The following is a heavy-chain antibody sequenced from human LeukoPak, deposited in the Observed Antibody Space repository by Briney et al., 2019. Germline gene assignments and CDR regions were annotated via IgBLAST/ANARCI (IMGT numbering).Heavy chain of an antibody. D-gene: IGHD7-27*01. CDR1: GGSISSYY. CDR2: IHYSGGT. J-gene: IGHJ4*02. Sequence: PSETLSLTCTVSGGSISSYYWSWIRQPPGKALEWIGYIHYSGGTNFNPSLKARVPISVDSSTTQSSLRLTSLTATATAVIFCWGFEGSIDYWGQGTLVTASS. CDR3: WGFEGSIDY. V-gene: IGHV4-59*01.